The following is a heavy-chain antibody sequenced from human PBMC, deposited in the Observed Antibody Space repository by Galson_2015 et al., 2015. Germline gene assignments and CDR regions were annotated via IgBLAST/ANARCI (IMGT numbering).Heavy chain of an antibody. Sequence: CAISGDSVYSNSAAWNWIRQSPSRGLEWLGRTYYRSKWYNDYAESVKSRITINPDTSKNQFFLQLNSVTPEDTAVYYCARGFVYNSGWYGTFDIWGQGTMVTVFS. D-gene: IGHD6-19*01. CDR1: GDSVYSNSAA. J-gene: IGHJ3*02. V-gene: IGHV6-1*01. CDR3: ARGFVYNSGWYGTFDI. CDR2: TYYRSKWYN.